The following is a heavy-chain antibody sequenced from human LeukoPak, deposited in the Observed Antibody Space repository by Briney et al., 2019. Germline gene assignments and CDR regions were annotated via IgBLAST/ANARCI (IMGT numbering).Heavy chain of an antibody. CDR2: MNPNSGNT. Sequence: ASVKVSCKASGYTFTSYDINWVRQATGQGLEWMGWMNPNSGNTGYAQKFQGRVTMTRNTSISTAYMELSSLRSEDTAVYYCARDLNGNVVPAAINWFDPWGQGTLVTVSS. D-gene: IGHD2-2*02. J-gene: IGHJ5*02. V-gene: IGHV1-8*01. CDR3: ARDLNGNVVPAAINWFDP. CDR1: GYTFTSYD.